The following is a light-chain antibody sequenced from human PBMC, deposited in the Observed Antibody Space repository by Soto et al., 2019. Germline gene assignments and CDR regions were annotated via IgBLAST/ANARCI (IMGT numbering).Light chain of an antibody. V-gene: IGKV3-20*01. Sequence: EIVLTQSPGTLSLSPGERATLSCRASQSVSSYLSWYQQKPGQAPRLLIYGASSRATGIPDRFSGSGSATDFTLTISSLEPEDFAVYYCPQYGSSPRTFGQGTKVEIK. CDR3: PQYGSSPRT. CDR2: GAS. CDR1: QSVSSY. J-gene: IGKJ1*01.